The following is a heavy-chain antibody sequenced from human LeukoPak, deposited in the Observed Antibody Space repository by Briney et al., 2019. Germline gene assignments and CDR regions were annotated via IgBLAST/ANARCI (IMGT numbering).Heavy chain of an antibody. Sequence: SETLSLTCAVYGGSFSGYYWSWIRQPPGKGLEWIGEISHSGSTNYNPSLKCRVTISVDTSKNQFSLKLSSVTAADTAVYYCAAQYSGYVRLDYWGQGTLVTVSS. CDR3: AAQYSGYVRLDY. CDR2: ISHSGST. V-gene: IGHV4-34*01. D-gene: IGHD5-12*01. J-gene: IGHJ4*02. CDR1: GGSFSGYY.